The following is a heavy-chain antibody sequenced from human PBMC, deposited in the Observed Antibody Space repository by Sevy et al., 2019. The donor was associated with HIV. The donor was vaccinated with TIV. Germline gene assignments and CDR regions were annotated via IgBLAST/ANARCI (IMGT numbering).Heavy chain of an antibody. V-gene: IGHV3-74*01. J-gene: IGHJ4*02. Sequence: GGSLRLSCAASGFTFSSYWMHWVRQAPGKGLVWVSRINSDGSSTSYADSVKGRFTISRDNAKNSLYLQMNSLRDEDTAVYYCARDFVDTAMVTCFDYWGQGTLVTVSS. D-gene: IGHD5-18*01. CDR1: GFTFSSYW. CDR3: ARDFVDTAMVTCFDY. CDR2: INSDGSST.